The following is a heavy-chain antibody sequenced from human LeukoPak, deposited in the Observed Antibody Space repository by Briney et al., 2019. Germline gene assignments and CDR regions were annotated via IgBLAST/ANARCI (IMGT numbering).Heavy chain of an antibody. Sequence: APVKVSCKASGYTFTSYGISWVRQAPGQGLEWMGWISAYNGNTNYAQKLQGRVTMTTDTSTSTAYMELRSLRSDDTAVYYCARVRGYYDSSGPRDYWGQGTLVTVSS. D-gene: IGHD3-22*01. CDR3: ARVRGYYDSSGPRDY. J-gene: IGHJ4*02. CDR2: ISAYNGNT. CDR1: GYTFTSYG. V-gene: IGHV1-18*01.